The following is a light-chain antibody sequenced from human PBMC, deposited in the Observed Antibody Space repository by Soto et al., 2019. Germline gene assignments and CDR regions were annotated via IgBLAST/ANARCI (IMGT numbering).Light chain of an antibody. CDR3: QQSYNAPRLT. Sequence: DIQLTQSPSSLSASVGDRVTVTCRASQNISRYLNWYQQIPGKAPKLLIYATSSLQSGVPSGFRGSGRGAEFTLTISGLQHEEFAVYYFQQSYNAPRLTFGGGTKLDIK. V-gene: IGKV1-39*01. CDR2: ATS. J-gene: IGKJ4*01. CDR1: QNISRY.